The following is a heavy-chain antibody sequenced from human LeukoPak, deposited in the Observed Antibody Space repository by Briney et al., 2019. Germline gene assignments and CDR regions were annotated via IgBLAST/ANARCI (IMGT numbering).Heavy chain of an antibody. J-gene: IGHJ4*02. Sequence: SETLSLTCAVYGGSFSGYYWSWIRQPPGKGLEWIGEINHSGSTNYSPSLKSRVTISVDTSKNQFSLKLSSVTAADTAVYYCARGALIGRWYSPLDYWGQGTLVTVSS. CDR3: ARGALIGRWYSPLDY. V-gene: IGHV4-34*01. CDR2: INHSGST. D-gene: IGHD2-15*01. CDR1: GGSFSGYY.